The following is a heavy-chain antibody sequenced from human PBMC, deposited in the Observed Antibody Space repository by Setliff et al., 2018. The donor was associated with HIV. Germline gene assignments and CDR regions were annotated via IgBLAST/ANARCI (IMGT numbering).Heavy chain of an antibody. V-gene: IGHV1-2*02. CDR1: GYYFTAYY. Sequence: SVKVSCKASGYYFTAYYMHWVRQAPGQGLEWMGWINPNTGGTQYAQRFQGRVTVTRDTPIRTAYMELKSLRSDDTAVYFCARDNRTGYSGGWPLDYWGQGTLVTVSS. CDR2: INPNTGGT. J-gene: IGHJ4*02. CDR3: ARDNRTGYSGGWPLDY. D-gene: IGHD6-19*01.